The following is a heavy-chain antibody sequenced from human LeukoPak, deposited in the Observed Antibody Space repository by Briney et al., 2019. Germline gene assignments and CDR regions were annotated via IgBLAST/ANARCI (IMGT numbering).Heavy chain of an antibody. Sequence: SETLSLTCTVSGGSISNYYWSWIRQPAGKGLEWIGRINTSGSTNYNPSLKSRVTMSADTSKNQYSLQLSSVTATDTAVYYCARGSAVAEDWGQGALVTVSS. CDR3: ARGSAVAED. D-gene: IGHD6-19*01. J-gene: IGHJ4*02. V-gene: IGHV4-4*07. CDR2: INTSGST. CDR1: GGSISNYY.